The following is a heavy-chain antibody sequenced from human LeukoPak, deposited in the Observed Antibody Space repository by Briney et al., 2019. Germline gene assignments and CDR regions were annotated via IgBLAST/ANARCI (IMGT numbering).Heavy chain of an antibody. D-gene: IGHD6-13*01. CDR1: GGSISSSSYY. Sequence: SETLSLTCTVSGGSISSSSYYWGWIRQPPGKGLEWIGSIYYSGSTYYNPSLKSRVTISVDTSKNQFSLKLSSVTAADTAVYYCARIAAVAFDIWGQGTIATVSS. J-gene: IGHJ3*02. CDR3: ARIAAVAFDI. V-gene: IGHV4-39*01. CDR2: IYYSGST.